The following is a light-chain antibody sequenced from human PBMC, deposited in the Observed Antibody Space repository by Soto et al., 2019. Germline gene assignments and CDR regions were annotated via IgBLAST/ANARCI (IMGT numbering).Light chain of an antibody. CDR1: ENVRTF. CDR2: GAS. J-gene: IGKJ3*01. V-gene: IGKV3-11*01. CDR3: QQYGRSPGLLT. Sequence: EVVLTQSPATLSLSPGERATLSCRASENVRTFVDWYQQKPGQAPRLLIYGASNRATGIPARFSGSGSGTDFTLTISNLEPEDFAVYYCQQYGRSPGLLTFGPGTKVDIK.